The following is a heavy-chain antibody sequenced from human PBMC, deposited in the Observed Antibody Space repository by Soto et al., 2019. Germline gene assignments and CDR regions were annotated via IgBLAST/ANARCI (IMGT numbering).Heavy chain of an antibody. CDR1: GFTFSSYA. CDR2: ISGSGGST. CDR3: AKVAFGLDQLLGEQPDY. J-gene: IGHJ4*02. Sequence: GGSLRLSCAASGFTFSSYAMSWVRQAPGKGLEWVSAISGSGGSTYYADSVKGRFTISRDNSKNTLYLQMNSLRAEDTAVYYCAKVAFGLDQLLGEQPDYWGQGTLVTVSS. V-gene: IGHV3-23*01. D-gene: IGHD2-2*01.